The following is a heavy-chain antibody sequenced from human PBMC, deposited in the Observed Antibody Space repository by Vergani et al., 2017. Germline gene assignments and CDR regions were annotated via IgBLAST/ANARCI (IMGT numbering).Heavy chain of an antibody. CDR2: ISGSGGST. CDR1: GFNFSRYA. CDR3: AKALIPGYYYYYMDV. Sequence: EVQLLESGGGLVQPGGSLRLFCAASGFNFSRYAMSWVRQAPGKGLGWVSAISGSGGSTYYADSVKGRFTISRDNSKNTLYLQMNSLRAEDTAVYYCAKALIPGYYYYYMDVWGKGTTVTVSS. D-gene: IGHD3-10*01. V-gene: IGHV3-23*01. J-gene: IGHJ6*03.